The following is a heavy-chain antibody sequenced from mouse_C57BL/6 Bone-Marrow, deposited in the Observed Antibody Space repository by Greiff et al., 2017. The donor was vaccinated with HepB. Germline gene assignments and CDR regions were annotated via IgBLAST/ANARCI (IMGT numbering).Heavy chain of an antibody. D-gene: IGHD5-1*01. Sequence: EVQLQESGPVLVKPGASVKMSCKASGYTFTDYYMNWVKHSHGKSLEWIGVINPYNGGTSYNQKFKGKATLTVDKSSSTAYMELNSLTSEDSAVYYCARFTSTLFDYWGQGTTLTVSS. J-gene: IGHJ2*01. CDR3: ARFTSTLFDY. CDR2: INPYNGGT. V-gene: IGHV1-19*01. CDR1: GYTFTDYY.